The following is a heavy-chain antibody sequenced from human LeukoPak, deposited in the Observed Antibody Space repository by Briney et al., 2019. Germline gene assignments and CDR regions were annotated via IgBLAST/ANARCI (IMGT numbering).Heavy chain of an antibody. CDR3: ARRRTSFDY. CDR1: GGSISSYY. D-gene: IGHD1-14*01. CDR2: IYTSGST. J-gene: IGHJ4*02. V-gene: IGHV4-4*09. Sequence: SETLSLTCTASGGSISSYYWSWIRQPPGKGLEWIGYIYTSGSTTYNPSLKSRVTISVDTSKNQFSLKLSSVTAADTAVYYCARRRTSFDYWGREPWSPSPQ.